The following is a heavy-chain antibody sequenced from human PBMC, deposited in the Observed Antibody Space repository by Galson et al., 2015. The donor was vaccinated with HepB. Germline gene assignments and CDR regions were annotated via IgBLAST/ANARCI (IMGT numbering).Heavy chain of an antibody. CDR1: GYTFSDHQ. D-gene: IGHD3-22*01. Sequence: SVKVSCKALGYTFSDHQMHWVRQAPGQRPEWMGWINVDNGNTKYSQNFRGRVTISRDTAANTVYMELNSLRAEDTAVYYCARNGSTAHYSWCDPWGRGTLVTVSS. J-gene: IGHJ5*02. CDR2: INVDNGNT. V-gene: IGHV1-3*01. CDR3: ARNGSTAHYSWCDP.